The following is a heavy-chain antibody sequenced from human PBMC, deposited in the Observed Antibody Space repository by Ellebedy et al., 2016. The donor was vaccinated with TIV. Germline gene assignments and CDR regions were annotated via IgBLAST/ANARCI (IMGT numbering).Heavy chain of an antibody. CDR2: ISSSSYI. CDR1: GFTFSSYS. D-gene: IGHD3-10*01. CDR3: AKLSGGYGSGSYYTDY. Sequence: GGSLRLXCAASGFTFSSYSMNWVRQAPGKGLEWVSSISSSSYIYYADSVKGRFTISRDNAKNSLYLQMNSLRAEDTALYYCAKLSGGYGSGSYYTDYWGQGTLVTVSS. J-gene: IGHJ4*02. V-gene: IGHV3-21*04.